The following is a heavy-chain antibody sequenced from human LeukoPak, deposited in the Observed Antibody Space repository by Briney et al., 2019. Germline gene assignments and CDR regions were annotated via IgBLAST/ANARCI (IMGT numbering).Heavy chain of an antibody. CDR1: GFTFSSYA. CDR2: ISGSGGST. J-gene: IGHJ6*03. Sequence: GGSLRLSCAASGFTFSSYAMSWVRQAPGKGLEWVSAISGSGGSTYYADSVKGRFTISRDNSKNTLYLQMNSLRAEGTAVYYCAKAGQWLVPYYMDVWGKGTTVTVSS. V-gene: IGHV3-23*01. CDR3: AKAGQWLVPYYMDV. D-gene: IGHD6-19*01.